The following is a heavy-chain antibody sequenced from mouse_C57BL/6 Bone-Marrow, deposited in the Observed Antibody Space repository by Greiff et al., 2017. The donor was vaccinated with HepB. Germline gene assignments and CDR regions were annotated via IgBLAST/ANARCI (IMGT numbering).Heavy chain of an antibody. CDR3: ARYDGRSYYAMDY. Sequence: QVQLKQSGAELVRPGTSVKMSCKASGYTFTNYWIGWAKQRPGHGLEWIGDIYPGGGYTKYNEKFKGKAPLTADKSSSTDYRQFSSLTSEDSAIYYCARYDGRSYYAMDYWGQGTSVTVSS. V-gene: IGHV1-63*01. CDR2: IYPGGGYT. D-gene: IGHD2-3*01. CDR1: GYTFTNYW. J-gene: IGHJ4*01.